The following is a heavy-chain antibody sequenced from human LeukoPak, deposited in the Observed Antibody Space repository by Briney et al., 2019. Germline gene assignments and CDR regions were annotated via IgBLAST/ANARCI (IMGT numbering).Heavy chain of an antibody. CDR2: IYYSGST. V-gene: IGHV4-31*03. Sequence: SETLSLTCTVSGGSISSGGYYWSWIRQHPGKGLEWFGYIYYSGSTYYNSSLKSRVTISVHKYKNQFSLKISSMPAHNTSVYYCASGEGSGYYTGYWGQGTLVTVSS. CDR1: GGSISSGGYY. CDR3: ASGEGSGYYTGY. D-gene: IGHD3-22*01. J-gene: IGHJ4*02.